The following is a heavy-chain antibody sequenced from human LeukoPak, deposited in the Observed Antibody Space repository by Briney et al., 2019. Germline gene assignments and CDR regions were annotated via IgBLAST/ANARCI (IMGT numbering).Heavy chain of an antibody. CDR3: ARELLITGTTPSGY. CDR1: GFTFSSYS. D-gene: IGHD1-7*01. V-gene: IGHV3-21*01. J-gene: IGHJ4*02. Sequence: GRSLRLSCAPSGFTFSSYSMNCVRHAPGKRLEWVSSISSSSSYIYYADSVKGRFTISRDNAKNSLYLQMNSLRAEDTAVYYCARELLITGTTPSGYWGQGTLVTVSS. CDR2: ISSSSSYI.